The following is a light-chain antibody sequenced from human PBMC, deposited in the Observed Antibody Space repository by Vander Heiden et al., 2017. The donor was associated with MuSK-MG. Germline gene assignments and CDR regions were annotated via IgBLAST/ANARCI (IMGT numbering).Light chain of an antibody. V-gene: IGKV3-11*01. Sequence: EIVLTQSPATLSLSPGERATLSCRASQSVSSYLAWYQQKPGQAPRLLIYDASNRATGITARFSGSGYGTDFTLTISSREPEDFAVYYCQQLTNGHPPLTFGGGTKVETK. CDR2: DAS. CDR1: QSVSSY. J-gene: IGKJ4*01. CDR3: QQLTNGHPPLT.